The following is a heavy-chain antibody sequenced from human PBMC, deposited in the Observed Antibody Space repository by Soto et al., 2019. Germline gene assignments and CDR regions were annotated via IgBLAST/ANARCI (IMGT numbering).Heavy chain of an antibody. CDR1: GGSFSGYY. Sequence: PSETLSLTCAVYGGSFSGYYWSWIRQPPGKGLEWIGEINHSGSTNYNPSLKSRVTISVDTSKNQFSLKLSSVTAADTAVYYCARVTMVRGVIPCFDYWGQGTLVTVSS. CDR3: ARVTMVRGVIPCFDY. V-gene: IGHV4-34*01. J-gene: IGHJ4*02. CDR2: INHSGST. D-gene: IGHD3-10*01.